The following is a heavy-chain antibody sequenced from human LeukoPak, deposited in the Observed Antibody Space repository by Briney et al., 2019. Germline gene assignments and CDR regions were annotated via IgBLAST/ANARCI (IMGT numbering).Heavy chain of an antibody. J-gene: IGHJ5*02. CDR2: IYTSGST. D-gene: IGHD1-26*01. CDR3: ARGATKYSWFDP. CDR1: GGSISSYY. V-gene: IGHV4-4*07. Sequence: SETLSLTCTVSGGSISSYYWSWIRQPPGKGLEWIGRIYTSGSTNYNPSLKSRVTMSVDTSKNQFSLKLSSVTAADTAVYYCARGATKYSWFDPWGQGTLVAVSS.